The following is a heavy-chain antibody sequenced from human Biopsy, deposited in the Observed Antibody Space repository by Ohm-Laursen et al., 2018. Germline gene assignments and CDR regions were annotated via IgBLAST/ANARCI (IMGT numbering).Heavy chain of an antibody. CDR3: ARGDYFDSNGYFWFDP. CDR2: IFNSANT. Sequence: TLSLTCILSGGSISSGGSYWSWIRQRPGKGLEWIGYIFNSANTYYNPSLKNLITISGNTSKNQFSLKLNSVTAADTAVYYCARGDYFDSNGYFWFDPWGQGTLVTVSS. J-gene: IGHJ5*02. D-gene: IGHD3-22*01. V-gene: IGHV4-31*01. CDR1: GGSISSGGSY.